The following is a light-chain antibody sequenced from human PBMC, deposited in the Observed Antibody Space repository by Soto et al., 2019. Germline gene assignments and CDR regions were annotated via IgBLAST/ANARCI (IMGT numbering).Light chain of an antibody. CDR1: QSVLYSSNNKNY. V-gene: IGKV4-1*01. CDR2: WAS. CDR3: QQYYTSPYT. Sequence: DIVMTQSPESLAVSLGERATINCKSSQSVLYSSNNKNYIAWFQQKPGQAPKLLIYWASTRESGVPDRFSGSESGTDFTLTISSLQAEDVGVYYCQQYYTSPYTFGQGTRLE. J-gene: IGKJ5*01.